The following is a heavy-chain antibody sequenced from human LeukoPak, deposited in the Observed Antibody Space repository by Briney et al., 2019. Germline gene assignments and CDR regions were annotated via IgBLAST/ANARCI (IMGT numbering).Heavy chain of an antibody. J-gene: IGHJ6*02. Sequence: GASVKVSCKASGYTFTSYYMHWVRQAPGQGLEWMRIINPSGGSTSYAQKFQGRVTMTRDTSTSTVYMELSSLRSEDTAVYYCARDAPPVLRYFDWLSDYYYYYGMDVWGQGTTVTVSS. V-gene: IGHV1-46*01. D-gene: IGHD3-9*01. CDR3: ARDAPPVLRYFDWLSDYYYYYGMDV. CDR1: GYTFTSYY. CDR2: INPSGGST.